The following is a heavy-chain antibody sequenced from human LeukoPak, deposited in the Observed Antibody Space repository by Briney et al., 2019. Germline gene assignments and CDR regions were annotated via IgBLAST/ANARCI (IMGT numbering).Heavy chain of an antibody. V-gene: IGHV3-48*04. CDR3: AKATTGYYYDSSGYNWYFDL. Sequence: GGSLRLSCAASGFTFSSYSMNWVRQAPGKGLEWVAYISSTTRTIHYADSVEGRFAISRDNSKNSLYLQMNSLRTEDTALYYCAKATTGYYYDSSGYNWYFDLWGRGTLVTVSS. CDR1: GFTFSSYS. D-gene: IGHD3-22*01. J-gene: IGHJ2*01. CDR2: ISSTTRTI.